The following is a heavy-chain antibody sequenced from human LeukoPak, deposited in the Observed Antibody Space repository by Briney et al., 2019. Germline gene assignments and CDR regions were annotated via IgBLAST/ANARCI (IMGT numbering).Heavy chain of an antibody. Sequence: ASVTVSCKASGGTLSNYAISWVRQAPGQGLEWMGGIIPIFGTANYAQKFQGRVTITADESTSTAYMELSSLRSEDTAVYYCARDWGTYYYDSSGHSDWGQGTLVTVSS. CDR3: ARDWGTYYYDSSGHSD. J-gene: IGHJ1*01. CDR2: IIPIFGTA. D-gene: IGHD3-22*01. V-gene: IGHV1-69*01. CDR1: GGTLSNYA.